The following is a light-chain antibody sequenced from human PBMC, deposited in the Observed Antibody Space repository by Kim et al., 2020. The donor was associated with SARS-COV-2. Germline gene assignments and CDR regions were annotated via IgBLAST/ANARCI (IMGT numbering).Light chain of an antibody. J-gene: IGKJ2*01. CDR2: AAS. CDR3: QQSTTFPYT. V-gene: IGKV1-39*01. Sequence: DIQMTQSPSSLSASVGDRLTITCRASQNIFTQLNWYRQKPGKAPKLLIYAASSLQSGVPSRFSGSGSGTDFTLSIRSLQREDFATYYCQQSTTFPYTFGLGTKVDIK. CDR1: QNIFTQ.